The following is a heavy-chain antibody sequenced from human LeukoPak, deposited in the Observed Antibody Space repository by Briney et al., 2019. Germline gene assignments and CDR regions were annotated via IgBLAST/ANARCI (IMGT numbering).Heavy chain of an antibody. CDR1: GGSISSYY. CDR3: ARVRAVAGTRGIDY. Sequence: SEALSLTCTVYGGSISSYYWSWIRQPPGKGLEWIGYIYYSGSPNYNPSLKSRVTISVDTSKNQFSLKLSSVTAADTAVYYCARVRAVAGTRGIDYWGQGTLVTVSS. V-gene: IGHV4-59*01. J-gene: IGHJ4*02. D-gene: IGHD6-19*01. CDR2: IYYSGSP.